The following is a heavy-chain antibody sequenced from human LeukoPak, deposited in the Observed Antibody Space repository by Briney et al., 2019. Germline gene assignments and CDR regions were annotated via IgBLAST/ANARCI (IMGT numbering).Heavy chain of an antibody. CDR2: IYHSGST. CDR3: ARGAAMVPWWFDP. CDR1: GGSISSGGYS. J-gene: IGHJ5*02. D-gene: IGHD5-18*01. V-gene: IGHV4-30-2*01. Sequence: SETLSLTCAVSGGSISSGGYSWSWIRQPPGKGLEWIGYIYHSGSTYYNPSLKSRVTISVDRSKNQFSLKLSSVTAADTAVYYCARGAAMVPWWFDPWGQGTLVTVSS.